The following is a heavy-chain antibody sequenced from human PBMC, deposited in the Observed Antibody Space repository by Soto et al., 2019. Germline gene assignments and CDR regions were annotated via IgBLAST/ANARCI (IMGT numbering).Heavy chain of an antibody. CDR2: IYWDDDK. CDR3: PHRLTGQKAYGGTFFDS. CDR1: GFSLSTSGVG. D-gene: IGHD4-17*01. V-gene: IGHV2-5*02. Sequence: QITLKESGPTLVKPTQTLTLTCTFSGFSLSTSGVGVGWIRQPPGKALEWLALIYWDDDKRYSPSLKSRLTTPKATPKNQVFLTMTIMDPMNTATYSCPHRLTGQKAYGGTFFDSWGQGTLVTVSS. J-gene: IGHJ4*01.